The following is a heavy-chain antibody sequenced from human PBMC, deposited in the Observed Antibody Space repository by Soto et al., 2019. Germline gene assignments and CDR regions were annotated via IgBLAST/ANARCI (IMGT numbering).Heavy chain of an antibody. CDR2: IIPIFGTA. J-gene: IGHJ4*02. CDR3: ARDRLIHISSWYYFDY. Sequence: QVQLVQSGAEVKKPGSSVKVSCKASGGTFSSYAISWVRQAPGQGLEWMGGIIPIFGTANYAQKFQGRVTITADEGTSTAYMELSSLRSEDTAVYYCARDRLIHISSWYYFDYWGQGTLVTVSS. CDR1: GGTFSSYA. D-gene: IGHD6-13*01. V-gene: IGHV1-69*01.